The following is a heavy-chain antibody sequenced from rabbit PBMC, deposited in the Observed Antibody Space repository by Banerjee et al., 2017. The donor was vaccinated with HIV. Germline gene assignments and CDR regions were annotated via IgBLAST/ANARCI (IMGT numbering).Heavy chain of an antibody. V-gene: IGHV1S45*01. CDR3: ARGGYTYGDAGYAYAMTRLDL. CDR1: GFDFSSYYM. Sequence: QEQLKETGGGLVQPGGSLTLSCKASGFDFSSYYMNWVRQAPGKGLEWIACIYVGSSGSTYYASWAKGRFTISKTSSTTVTLQMTSLTAADTATYFCARGGYTYGDAGYAYAMTRLDLWGPGTLVTVS. J-gene: IGHJ3*01. CDR2: IYVGSSGST. D-gene: IGHD6-1*01.